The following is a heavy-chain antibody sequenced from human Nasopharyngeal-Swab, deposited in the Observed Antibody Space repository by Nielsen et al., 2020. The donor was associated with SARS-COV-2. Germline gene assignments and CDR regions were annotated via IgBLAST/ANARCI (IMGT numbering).Heavy chain of an antibody. CDR2: IYPGDSDT. D-gene: IGHD4-17*01. J-gene: IGHJ3*01. CDR3: ARQRTTLTLGRAFDL. CDR1: GPSFSNYW. V-gene: IGHV5-51*01. Sequence: GESLKISCKGSGPSFSNYWIAWVRQMPGKGLEWMGIIYPGDSDTRYSPSIQGQVTISADKSISTAYLQWSSLKASDTAIYYCARQRTTLTLGRAFDLWGQGTMVTVSS.